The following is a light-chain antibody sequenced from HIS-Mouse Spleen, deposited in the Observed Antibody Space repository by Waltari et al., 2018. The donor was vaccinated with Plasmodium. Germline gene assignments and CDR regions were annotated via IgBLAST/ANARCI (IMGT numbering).Light chain of an antibody. CDR1: SLRSYY. CDR3: NSRDSSGNHPHVV. J-gene: IGLJ2*01. Sequence: SSELTQDPAVSVALGQTVRITCQGDSLRSYYASWYQQNPGQAPELVNYGKTNRPSGSPDRLSGSSSGNTASLTITGAQAEDEADYYCNSRDSSGNHPHVVFGGGTKLTVL. CDR2: GKT. V-gene: IGLV3-19*01.